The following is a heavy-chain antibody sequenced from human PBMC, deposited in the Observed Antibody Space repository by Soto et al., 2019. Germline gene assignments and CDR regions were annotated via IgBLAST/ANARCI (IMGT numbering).Heavy chain of an antibody. CDR1: GGSISSYY. CDR2: IYYSGST. Sequence: SETLSVTCTVSGGSISSYYWSWIRQPPGKGLEWIGYIYYSGSTNYNPSLKSRVTISVDTSKNQFSLKLSSVTAADTAVYYCARVLFGRGNWFDPWGQGTLVPVSS. J-gene: IGHJ5*02. V-gene: IGHV4-59*01. CDR3: ARVLFGRGNWFDP. D-gene: IGHD3-3*01.